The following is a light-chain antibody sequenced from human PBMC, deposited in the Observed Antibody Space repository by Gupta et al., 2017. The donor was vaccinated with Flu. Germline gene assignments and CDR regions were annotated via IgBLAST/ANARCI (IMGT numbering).Light chain of an antibody. CDR2: WAS. V-gene: IGKV4-1*01. Sequence: DIVMTQSPDSLAVSLGGRATINCKSSQSVFYSSNNKNYLAWYQQKPGQPPKLLIYWASTRESGVPDRFSGSGSGTDFTLTISSLQAEDVAVYYCQQYYSTPPTFGGGTKVEIK. J-gene: IGKJ4*01. CDR3: QQYYSTPPT. CDR1: QSVFYSSNNKNY.